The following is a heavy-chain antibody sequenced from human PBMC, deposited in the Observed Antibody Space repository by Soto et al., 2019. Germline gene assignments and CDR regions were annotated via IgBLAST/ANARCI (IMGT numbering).Heavy chain of an antibody. J-gene: IGHJ4*02. V-gene: IGHV3-11*06. CDR2: ISSRSSEI. CDR1: GFTFSDHY. CDR3: ARGYGAVGAAIDI. D-gene: IGHD2-15*01. Sequence: GGSLRLSCVVSGFTFSDHYMNWVRQAPGKGLQWVAYISSRSSEINYADPVKGRFTISRDNAKNSVFLHMTRLTSEDTGVYFCARGYGAVGAAIDIWGQGTLVNVSS.